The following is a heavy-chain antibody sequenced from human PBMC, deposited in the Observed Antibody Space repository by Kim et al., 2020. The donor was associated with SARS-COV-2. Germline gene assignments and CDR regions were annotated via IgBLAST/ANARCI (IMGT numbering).Heavy chain of an antibody. CDR3: AKDVWDYSGMDV. J-gene: IGHJ6*02. Sequence: GGSLRLSCVASGFSFSCCAMTWVRQVPGKGPEWVSSISHDGTSSHYANSMRGRFTISRDDSKNTLYLQLNSLRGEDTALYYCAKDVWDYSGMDVWGQGTTVTVSS. CDR2: ISHDGTSS. CDR1: GFSFSCCA. D-gene: IGHD1-26*01. V-gene: IGHV3-23*01.